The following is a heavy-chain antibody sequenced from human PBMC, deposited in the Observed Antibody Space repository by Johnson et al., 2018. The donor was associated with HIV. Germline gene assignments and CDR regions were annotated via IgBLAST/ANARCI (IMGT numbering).Heavy chain of an antibody. V-gene: IGHV3-15*01. CDR2: IKSKTDGGTT. CDR1: GFTFSNAW. Sequence: VQLVESGGGVVQPGRSLRLSCAASGFTFSNAWMSWVRQAPGKGLEWVGRIKSKTDGGTTDYAAPVKGRFTISRDDSKSIAYLQMNSLKTEDTAVYYCSSRPHGSGRPLDIWGQGTLVTVSS. J-gene: IGHJ3*02. CDR3: SSRPHGSGRPLDI. D-gene: IGHD2-15*01.